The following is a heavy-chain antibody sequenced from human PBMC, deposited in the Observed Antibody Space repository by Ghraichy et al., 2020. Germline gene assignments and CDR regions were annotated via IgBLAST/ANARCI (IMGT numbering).Heavy chain of an antibody. Sequence: SETLSLTCTVSGGSISSYYWSWIRQPPGKGLEWIGYIYYSGSTKYNPSLKSRVTISVDTSKNQFSLKLNSVTAADTAVYYCARGGYSGYDGYYFDYWGQGTLVTASS. J-gene: IGHJ4*02. V-gene: IGHV4-59*01. CDR2: IYYSGST. CDR1: GGSISSYY. D-gene: IGHD5-12*01. CDR3: ARGGYSGYDGYYFDY.